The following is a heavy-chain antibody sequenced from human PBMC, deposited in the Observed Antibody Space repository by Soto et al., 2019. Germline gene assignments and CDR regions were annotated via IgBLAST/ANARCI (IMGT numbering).Heavy chain of an antibody. CDR1: GGSISSSSYY. J-gene: IGHJ4*02. D-gene: IGHD3-16*01. Sequence: SETLSLTCTVSGGSISSSSYYWGWIRQPPGKGLEWIGSIYYSGSTYYNPSLKSRVTISVDTSKNQFSLKLSSVTAADTAVYYCAREGDHMITFGGVTRYYFDYWGQGTLVTVSS. CDR3: AREGDHMITFGGVTRYYFDY. V-gene: IGHV4-39*02. CDR2: IYYSGST.